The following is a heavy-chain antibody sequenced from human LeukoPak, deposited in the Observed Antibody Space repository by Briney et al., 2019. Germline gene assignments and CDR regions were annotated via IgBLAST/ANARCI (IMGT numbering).Heavy chain of an antibody. CDR1: GYTFTSYD. D-gene: IGHD2-2*01. J-gene: IGHJ4*02. CDR2: MNPNSANT. V-gene: IGHV1-8*02. Sequence: AASVKVSCKASGYTFTSYDINWVRQATGQGLEWMGWMNPNSANTGFAQKFQGRAAITRDTSTATAYLELSGLTSEDTAVYYCARAIRYQLLSDYWGQGTLVTVSS. CDR3: ARAIRYQLLSDY.